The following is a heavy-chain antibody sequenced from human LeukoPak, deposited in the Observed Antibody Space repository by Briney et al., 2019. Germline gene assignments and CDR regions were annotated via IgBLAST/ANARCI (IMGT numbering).Heavy chain of an antibody. D-gene: IGHD6-13*01. V-gene: IGHV4-39*01. Sequence: SETLSLTCAVSGASITSSNYYWGWVRQSPGKGLEWIGNIYSSGNTYYNASLKSRVTMYIDTSKNQFSLKLSSVTAADTAVYYCARHVVTSSWYSPNYYYYMDVWGKGTTVTISS. CDR2: IYSSGNT. J-gene: IGHJ6*03. CDR3: ARHVVTSSWYSPNYYYYMDV. CDR1: GASITSSNYY.